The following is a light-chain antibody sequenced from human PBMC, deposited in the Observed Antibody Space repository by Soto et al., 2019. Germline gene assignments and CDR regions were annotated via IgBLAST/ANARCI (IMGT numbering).Light chain of an antibody. J-gene: IGKJ1*01. CDR3: RQYDTSPRT. CDR2: DTS. V-gene: IGKV3-20*01. Sequence: ELVLTQSPGTLSLSPGERATLSCRASQSVSSYLAWYQQKPGQAPRLLIYDTSTRATGIPDRFSGSGSGTDYSLTISRLEPEDFAVYYCRQYDTSPRTFGQGTKVDIK. CDR1: QSVSSY.